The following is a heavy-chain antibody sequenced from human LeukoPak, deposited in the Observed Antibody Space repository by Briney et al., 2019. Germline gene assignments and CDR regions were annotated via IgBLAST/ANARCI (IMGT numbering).Heavy chain of an antibody. CDR3: ARASLRYFDWLLGAFDI. V-gene: IGHV3-30*04. CDR2: ISYDGSNK. CDR1: GFTFSSYA. D-gene: IGHD3-9*01. Sequence: GGSLRLSCAVAGFTFSSYAMHWVRQAPGKGLEWAAVISYDGSNKYYADSVKGRFTIPRDNSKNTLYLQMNSLRVEDTAVYYCARASLRYFDWLLGAFDIWGQGTMVTVSS. J-gene: IGHJ3*02.